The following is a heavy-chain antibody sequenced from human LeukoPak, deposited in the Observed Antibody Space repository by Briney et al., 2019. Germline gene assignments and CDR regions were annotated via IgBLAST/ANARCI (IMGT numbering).Heavy chain of an antibody. J-gene: IGHJ4*02. CDR2: ISAYNGNT. Sequence: ASVKVSCKASGYTFTSYGISWVRQAPGQGLEWMGWISAYNGNTNYAQKLQGRVTMTTDTSTSTAYMELRSLRSDDPAVYYCAREWDDYGDHGGYYFDYWGQGTLVTVSS. CDR3: AREWDDYGDHGGYYFDY. V-gene: IGHV1-18*01. CDR1: GYTFTSYG. D-gene: IGHD4-17*01.